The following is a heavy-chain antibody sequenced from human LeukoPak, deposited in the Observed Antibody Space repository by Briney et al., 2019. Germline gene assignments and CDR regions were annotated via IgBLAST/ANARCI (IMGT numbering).Heavy chain of an antibody. CDR1: GYTFTSYA. CDR2: INAGNGNT. J-gene: IGHJ4*02. CDR3: AGGPTYYYGSGSYSLDY. V-gene: IGHV1-3*01. Sequence: ASVKVSCKTSGYTFTSYAMHWVRQAPGQRLEWMGWINAGNGNTKYSQKFQGRVTITRDTSASTAYMELSSLRSEDTAVYYCAGGPTYYYGSGSYSLDYWGQGTLVTVSS. D-gene: IGHD3-10*01.